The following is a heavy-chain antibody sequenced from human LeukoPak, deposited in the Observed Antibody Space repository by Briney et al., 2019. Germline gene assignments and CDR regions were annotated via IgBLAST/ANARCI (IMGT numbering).Heavy chain of an antibody. J-gene: IGHJ6*02. CDR1: GYTFTSYD. V-gene: IGHV1-8*01. CDR3: ARGPTLVVVGGYYYYGMDV. Sequence: ASVKVSCKASGYTFTSYDINWVRQATGQGLEWMGWMNPNSGNTGYAQKFQGRVTMTRNTSISTAYMELSSLRSEDTAVYYCARGPTLVVVGGYYYYGMDVWGQGTTVTVSS. CDR2: MNPNSGNT. D-gene: IGHD2-2*01.